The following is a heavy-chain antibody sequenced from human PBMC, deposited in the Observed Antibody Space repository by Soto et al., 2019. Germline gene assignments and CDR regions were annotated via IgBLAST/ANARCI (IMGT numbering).Heavy chain of an antibody. D-gene: IGHD6-19*01. Sequence: ASVKVSCKASGYTFTSYGISWVRQAPGQGLEWMGWISAYNGNTNYAQKLQGRVTMTTDTSTSTAYMELRSLRSDDTAVYYCARDRIAVAGRVYYYMDVWGKGTTVTVSS. J-gene: IGHJ6*03. CDR3: ARDRIAVAGRVYYYMDV. V-gene: IGHV1-18*01. CDR1: GYTFTSYG. CDR2: ISAYNGNT.